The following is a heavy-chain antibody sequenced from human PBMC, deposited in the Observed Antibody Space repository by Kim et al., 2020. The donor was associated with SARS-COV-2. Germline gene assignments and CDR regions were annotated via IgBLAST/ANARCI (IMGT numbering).Heavy chain of an antibody. J-gene: IGHJ3*02. CDR1: GYSFTSYW. CDR3: ARHRSPHMANYGDYADDAFDI. D-gene: IGHD4-17*01. V-gene: IGHV5-51*01. CDR2: IYPGDSDT. Sequence: GESLKISCKGSGYSFTSYWIGWVRQMPGKGLEWMGIIYPGDSDTRYSPSFQGQVTISADKSISTAYLQWSSLKASDTAMYYCARHRSPHMANYGDYADDAFDIWGQGTMVTVSS.